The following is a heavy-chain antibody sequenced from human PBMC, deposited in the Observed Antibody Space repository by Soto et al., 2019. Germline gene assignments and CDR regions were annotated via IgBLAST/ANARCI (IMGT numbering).Heavy chain of an antibody. CDR3: AKRPGAFVF. V-gene: IGHV3-23*01. CDR1: GFSISNSV. J-gene: IGHJ3*01. Sequence: VQVLESGGGLVQPGGPLRLSCAVSGFSISNSVMSWVRQAPGKGLEWVSDLSNNVDTTYYADSVRGRFTISRDSSKNTLYLQMNNLRAEDTAVYYCAKRPGAFVFWGQGTMVTVSS. CDR2: LSNNVDTT.